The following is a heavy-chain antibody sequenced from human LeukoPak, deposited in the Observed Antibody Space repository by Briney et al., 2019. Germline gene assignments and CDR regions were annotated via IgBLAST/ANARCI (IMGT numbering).Heavy chain of an antibody. J-gene: IGHJ3*02. CDR1: GGTFSSYT. CDR2: IIPILGIA. Sequence: SVKVSCKASGGTFSSYTISWVRQAPGQGLEWMGRIIPILGIANYAQKFQGRVTINADKSTNTAYMELSSLRSEDTAVYHCARDLYGVPAAMTSRAFDIWGQGTMVTVSS. D-gene: IGHD2-2*01. CDR3: ARDLYGVPAAMTSRAFDI. V-gene: IGHV1-69*04.